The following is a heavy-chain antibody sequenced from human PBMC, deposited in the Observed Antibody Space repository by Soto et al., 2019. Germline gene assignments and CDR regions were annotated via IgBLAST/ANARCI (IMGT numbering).Heavy chain of an antibody. Sequence: QITLKESGPTLVKPTQTLTLTCTFSGFSLTTSGVGVGWIRQPPGKALEWLSLIYWDNDKRNSPSLRSRLTITRDTSKNPVVLKMTNMNPVETATYYCPHSSRSHTAVADDTFDIWRQGTRVSVSS. CDR1: GFSLTTSGVG. D-gene: IGHD6-19*01. CDR2: IYWDNDK. V-gene: IGHV2-5*02. J-gene: IGHJ3*02. CDR3: PHSSRSHTAVADDTFDI.